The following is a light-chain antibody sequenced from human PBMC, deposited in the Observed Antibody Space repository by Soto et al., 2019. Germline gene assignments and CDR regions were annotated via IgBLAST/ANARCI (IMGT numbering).Light chain of an antibody. V-gene: IGKV3-20*01. Sequence: EIVWTQSPGTLSLSPGERDTLPCSSSQSVSSSHLAWYQHKPGQAPRLLIYAASSRATGSPDRFSGGGSGTDFTLTISRLEPEDFAVYYCQQYGYSPITFGQGTRLEI. CDR2: AAS. J-gene: IGKJ5*01. CDR3: QQYGYSPIT. CDR1: QSVSSSH.